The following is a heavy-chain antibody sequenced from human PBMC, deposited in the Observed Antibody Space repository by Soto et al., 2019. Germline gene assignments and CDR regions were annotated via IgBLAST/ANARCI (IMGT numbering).Heavy chain of an antibody. CDR2: MYYSGDT. V-gene: IGHV4-39*01. Sequence: QLQLQESGPGLVKPSETLSLACTVSGGSISSNSYYWDWIRQPPGKGLEWIGSMYYSGDTYHNPSLQRRVTISVDTSKNQFSLHLSSVTAADTAVYYCARHAAYDSVWGKSDGSDYWGQGTLVTVSS. CDR1: GGSISSNSYY. CDR3: ARHAAYDSVWGKSDGSDY. J-gene: IGHJ4*02. D-gene: IGHD3-16*01.